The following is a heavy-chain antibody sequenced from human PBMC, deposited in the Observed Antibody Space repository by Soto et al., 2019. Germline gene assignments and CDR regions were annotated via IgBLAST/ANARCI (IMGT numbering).Heavy chain of an antibody. V-gene: IGHV1-69*01. D-gene: IGHD3-22*01. CDR2: IIPIFGTA. CDR1: GGTFSSYA. Sequence: QVQLVQSGAEVKKPGSSVNVSCKASGGTFSSYAISWVRQAPGQGLEWMGGIIPIFGTANYAQKFQGRVTITADESTSTAYMELSSLRSEDTAVYYCARERLHYYDSSGYNDYWGQGTLVTVSS. CDR3: ARERLHYYDSSGYNDY. J-gene: IGHJ4*02.